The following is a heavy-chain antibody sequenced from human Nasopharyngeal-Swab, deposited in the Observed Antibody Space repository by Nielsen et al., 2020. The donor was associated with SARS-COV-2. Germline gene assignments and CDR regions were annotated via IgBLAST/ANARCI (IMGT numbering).Heavy chain of an antibody. D-gene: IGHD3-9*01. CDR3: ARGDFDWLFNNWFDP. V-gene: IGHV4-59*01. J-gene: IGHJ5*02. CDR1: GGSISSYY. CDR2: IYYSGST. Sequence: SETLSLTCTVSGGSISSYYWSWIRQPPGKGLEWIGYIYYSGSTNYNPSLKSRVTISVDTSKNQFSLKLSSVTAADTAVYYCARGDFDWLFNNWFDPWGQGTLVTVSS.